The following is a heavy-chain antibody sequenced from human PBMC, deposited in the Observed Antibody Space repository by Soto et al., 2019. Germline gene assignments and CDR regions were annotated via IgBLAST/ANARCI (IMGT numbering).Heavy chain of an antibody. CDR3: ARAEGKLGIFGNWFDP. V-gene: IGHV3-7*01. D-gene: IGHD7-27*01. J-gene: IGHJ5*02. CDR1: GFTFSSYW. CDR2: IKQDGSEK. Sequence: EVQLVESGGGLVQPGGSLRLSCAASGFTFSSYWMSWVRQAPGKGLEWVANIKQDGSEKYYVDSVKGRFTISRDNAKNSLYLQMNSLRAEDTAVYYCARAEGKLGIFGNWFDPWGQGTLVTVSS.